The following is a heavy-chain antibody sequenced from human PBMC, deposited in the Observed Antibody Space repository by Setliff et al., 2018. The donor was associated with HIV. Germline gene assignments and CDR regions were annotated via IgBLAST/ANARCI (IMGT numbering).Heavy chain of an antibody. CDR2: INEDGSER. Sequence: LRLSCAASGFIVSSFWMNWVRQAPGKGLEWLANINEDGSERNCVDSVKGRFTISKDNAKNLLYLQMNSLRAEDTAVYYCTKGHYTTSGWGQGTLVTVSS. D-gene: IGHD4-4*01. CDR1: GFIVSSFW. J-gene: IGHJ4*02. CDR3: TKGHYTTSG. V-gene: IGHV3-7*01.